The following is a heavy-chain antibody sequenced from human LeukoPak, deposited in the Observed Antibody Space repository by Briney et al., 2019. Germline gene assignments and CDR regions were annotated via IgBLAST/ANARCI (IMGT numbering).Heavy chain of an antibody. D-gene: IGHD5-12*01. V-gene: IGHV1-18*01. Sequence: ASVKVSCKASGYTFTSYGISWVRQAPGQGLEWMGWISAYNGNTNYAQKLQGRVTMTEDTSTDTAYMGLSSLRSEDTAVYYCATDSSFRYSGYDSVASFDYWGQGTLVTVSS. CDR3: ATDSSFRYSGYDSVASFDY. CDR2: ISAYNGNT. CDR1: GYTFTSYG. J-gene: IGHJ4*02.